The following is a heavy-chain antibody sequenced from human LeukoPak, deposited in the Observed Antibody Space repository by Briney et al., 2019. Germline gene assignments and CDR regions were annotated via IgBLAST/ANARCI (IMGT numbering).Heavy chain of an antibody. Sequence: GGSLRLSCAASGFTFDDYAMHWVRHAPGKGLEWVSGISWNSGSIGYADSVKGRFTISRDNAKNSLYLQMNSLRAEDTALYYCAKDARRYYYDSSGYHDYWGQGTLVTVSS. CDR1: GFTFDDYA. CDR3: AKDARRYYYDSSGYHDY. CDR2: ISWNSGSI. D-gene: IGHD3-22*01. J-gene: IGHJ4*02. V-gene: IGHV3-9*01.